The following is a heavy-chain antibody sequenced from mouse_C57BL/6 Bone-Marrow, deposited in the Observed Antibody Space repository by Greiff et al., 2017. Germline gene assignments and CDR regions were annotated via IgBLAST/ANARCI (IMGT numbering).Heavy chain of an antibody. CDR1: GFNIKNTY. CDR3: ARSDGYLFYAMDY. Sequence: DVKLQESVAELVRPGASVKLSCTASGFNIKNTYMHWVKQRPEQGLEWIGRIDPANGITKYAPKFQGKATITADTSSNTAYLQLSSLTSEDTAIYYCARSDGYLFYAMDYWGQGTSVTVSS. V-gene: IGHV14-3*01. D-gene: IGHD2-3*01. CDR2: IDPANGIT. J-gene: IGHJ4*01.